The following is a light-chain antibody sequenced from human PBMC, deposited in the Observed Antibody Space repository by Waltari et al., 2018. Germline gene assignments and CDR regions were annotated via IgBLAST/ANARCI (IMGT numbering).Light chain of an antibody. CDR2: DLN. Sequence: QSALTQPASVSGSPGQSITISCTGTNSDIGYYNYISWYQHHPGKAPKLIIYDLNNLPSVMSNRFSGSKSGNTASLTISGLQAEDEADYYCSSYTRATTLPRVFGGGTKLTVL. CDR3: SSYTRATTLPRV. J-gene: IGLJ3*02. V-gene: IGLV2-14*01. CDR1: NSDIGYYNY.